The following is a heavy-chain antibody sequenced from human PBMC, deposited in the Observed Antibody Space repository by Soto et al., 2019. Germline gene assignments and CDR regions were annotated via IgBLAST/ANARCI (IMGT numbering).Heavy chain of an antibody. CDR1: GGSISSGGYS. CDR2: IYHSGST. CDR3: ARVLSRSVDY. V-gene: IGHV4-30-2*01. Sequence: TLSLTCAVSGGSISSGGYSWSWIRQPPGKGLEWIGYIYHSGSTYYNPSLKSRVTISVDRSKNQFSLKLSSVTAADTAVYYCARVLSRSVDYWGQGTLVTVSS. J-gene: IGHJ4*02. D-gene: IGHD2-2*01.